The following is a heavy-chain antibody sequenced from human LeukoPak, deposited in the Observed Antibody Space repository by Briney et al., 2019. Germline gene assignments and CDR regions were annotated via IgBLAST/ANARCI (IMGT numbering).Heavy chain of an antibody. Sequence: GSXXXXGYYWSXXRQHPGKGLEWIGYIYYSGSTYYSPSLKSRVTISVDTSKNQFSLKLSSVTAADTAVYYCAGRFYSYYYYYGMDVWGQGTTVTVSS. CDR3: AGRFYSYYYYYGMDV. CDR2: IYYSGST. D-gene: IGHD3-3*01. CDR1: GSXXXXGYY. J-gene: IGHJ6*02. V-gene: IGHV4-31*02.